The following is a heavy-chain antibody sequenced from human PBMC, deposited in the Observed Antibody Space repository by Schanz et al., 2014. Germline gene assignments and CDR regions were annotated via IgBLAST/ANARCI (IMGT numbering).Heavy chain of an antibody. J-gene: IGHJ3*01. CDR3: ARDEGRDGYNLAFDV. Sequence: QVQLVESGGGLVQPGGSLRLSCAASGFTFTSYSMHWVRQAPGRGLEWVAFIRYDGSSKYYADSVKGRFIISRDSSKNTLFLQMNSLRPEDTALYFCARDEGRDGYNLAFDVWGQGTLVTVSS. V-gene: IGHV3-30*02. D-gene: IGHD5-12*01. CDR2: IRYDGSSK. CDR1: GFTFTSYS.